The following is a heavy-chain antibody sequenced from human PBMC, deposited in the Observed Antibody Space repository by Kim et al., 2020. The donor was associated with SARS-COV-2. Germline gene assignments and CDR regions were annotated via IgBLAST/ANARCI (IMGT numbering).Heavy chain of an antibody. V-gene: IGHV7-4-1*02. CDR2: INTKDGKS. J-gene: IGHJ4*02. Sequence: ASVKVSCKASGYDFGSHAMSWVRQAPGQGLEWMGWINTKDGKSTYAQGFRGRFVFSLDTSASTAYLQITGLRGDDTARYFCARDEGWLQLYFDHWGRGTLVSVSS. CDR3: ARDEGWLQLYFDH. CDR1: GYDFGSHA. D-gene: IGHD2-15*01.